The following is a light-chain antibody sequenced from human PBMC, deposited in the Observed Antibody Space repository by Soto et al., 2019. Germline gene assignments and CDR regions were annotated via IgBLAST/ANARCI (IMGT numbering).Light chain of an antibody. CDR1: SGHTNYV. V-gene: IGLV4-60*02. CDR3: ETWDRNTLVV. Sequence: QSVLTQSSSASASLGSSVNLTCTLSSGHTNYVIAWHQQQPGKAPRNLLTLGVSGAFHKWSGLPDRFSGSSSGANRYLTISNLQFEDEAEYYCETWDRNTLVVFGGGTKLTVL. J-gene: IGLJ2*01. CDR2: LGVSGAF.